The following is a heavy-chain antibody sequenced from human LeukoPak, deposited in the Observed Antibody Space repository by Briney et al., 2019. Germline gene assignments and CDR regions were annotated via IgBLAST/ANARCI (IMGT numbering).Heavy chain of an antibody. D-gene: IGHD6-13*01. V-gene: IGHV3-30-3*01. CDR1: GFTFSTYP. CDR2: ISFDGNIK. J-gene: IGHJ3*02. CDR3: GRGTPYAGSWRGAFDI. Sequence: GRSLRLSCAASGFTFSTYPIHWVRQAPGKGLEWVAVISFDGNIKYYADSVKGRFTISRDNSKNTLYLQMNSLRSEDTAVYYCGRGTPYAGSWRGAFDIWGQGTMVTVSS.